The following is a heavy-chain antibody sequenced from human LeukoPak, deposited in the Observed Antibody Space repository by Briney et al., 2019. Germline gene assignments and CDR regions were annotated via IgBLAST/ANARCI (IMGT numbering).Heavy chain of an antibody. CDR3: ARARGVEQLVPSFDY. D-gene: IGHD6-6*01. CDR1: GGTFSSYA. CDR2: IIPIFGTA. J-gene: IGHJ4*02. V-gene: IGHV1-69*05. Sequence: GASVKVSCKASGGTFSSYAISWVRQAPGQGLEWMGGIIPIFGTANYAQKFQGRVTTTTDESTSTAYMELSSLRSEDTAVYYCARARGVEQLVPSFDYWGQGTLVTVSS.